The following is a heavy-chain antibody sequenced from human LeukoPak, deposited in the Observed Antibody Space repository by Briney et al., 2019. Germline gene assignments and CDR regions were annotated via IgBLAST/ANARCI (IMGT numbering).Heavy chain of an antibody. J-gene: IGHJ4*02. CDR2: LSDSGAST. V-gene: IGHV3-23*01. Sequence: SGGSLRLSCAASGFTFTNHAMAWVRLAPGKGLEWVSTLSDSGASTYYADSVKGRFTISRDNSRNTMYLQMDSLRDDDTGVYFCARTPSRDGYSHIDFWGQGALVTVSS. D-gene: IGHD5-24*01. CDR3: ARTPSRDGYSHIDF. CDR1: GFTFTNHA.